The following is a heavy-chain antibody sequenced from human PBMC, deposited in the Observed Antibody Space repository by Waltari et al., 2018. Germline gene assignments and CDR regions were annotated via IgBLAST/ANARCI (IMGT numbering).Heavy chain of an antibody. CDR3: ARSSFQLLWSY. V-gene: IGHV4-59*01. J-gene: IGHJ4*02. Sequence: QVQLQESGPGLVKPSETLSLTCTVSGGSINNYYWSWIRQPPGKGLEWLGYIYYSGSTNYNPSLKSRVTISLDTSKNNFSLRLSSVTAADTAVYYCARSSFQLLWSYWGQGTLVTVSS. D-gene: IGHD2-2*01. CDR2: IYYSGST. CDR1: GGSINNYY.